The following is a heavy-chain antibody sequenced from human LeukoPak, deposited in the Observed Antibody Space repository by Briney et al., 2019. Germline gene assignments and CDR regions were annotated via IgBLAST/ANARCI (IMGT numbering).Heavy chain of an antibody. CDR1: GFTFSSYA. Sequence: GGSLRLSCAASGFTFSSYAMSWVRQAPGKGLEWVSAISGSGGSTYYADSVKGRFTISRVNSENTLYLQMNSLRAEDTAVYYCAKSLGPSSGWYGGFDYWGQGTLVTVSS. CDR3: AKSLGPSSGWYGGFDY. CDR2: ISGSGGST. D-gene: IGHD6-19*01. J-gene: IGHJ4*02. V-gene: IGHV3-23*01.